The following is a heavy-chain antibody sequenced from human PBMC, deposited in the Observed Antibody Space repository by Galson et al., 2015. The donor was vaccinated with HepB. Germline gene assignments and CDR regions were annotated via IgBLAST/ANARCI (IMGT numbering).Heavy chain of an antibody. CDR3: ARIMNRAQSAMVFDS. J-gene: IGHJ4*02. V-gene: IGHV2-70*01. D-gene: IGHD5-18*01. CDR1: GFSLSTNGMC. CDR2: IDWDGDK. Sequence: PALVKPTQTLTLTCTFSGFSLSTNGMCVSWIRQPPGKALEWLGLIDWDGDKSYSTSLKTRLTISKDTSKNQVVLTMTNMDPVDTGTYYCARIMNRAQSAMVFDSWGQGTLVTVSS.